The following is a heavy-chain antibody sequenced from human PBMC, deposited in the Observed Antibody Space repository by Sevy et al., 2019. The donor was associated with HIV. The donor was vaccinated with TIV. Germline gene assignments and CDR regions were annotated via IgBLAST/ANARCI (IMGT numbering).Heavy chain of an antibody. CDR2: ISHDGFNQ. V-gene: IGHV3-30*03. CDR3: ARDRRAGYSSNWYRDFDY. J-gene: IGHJ4*02. CDR1: GFIFSDYY. Sequence: GGSLRLSCAGSGFIFSDYYMSWIRQAPGKGLEWVAVISHDGFNQYYADSVKGRLTISRDSSKTTLYLEMHSLRAEDTALYYCARDRRAGYSSNWYRDFDYWGQGTLVTVSS. D-gene: IGHD6-13*01.